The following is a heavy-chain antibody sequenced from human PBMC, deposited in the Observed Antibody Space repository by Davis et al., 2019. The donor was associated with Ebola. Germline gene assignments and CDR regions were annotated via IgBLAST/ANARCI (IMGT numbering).Heavy chain of an antibody. CDR1: GFTFSSYA. CDR2: ISYDGSNK. J-gene: IGHJ4*02. Sequence: GESLKISCAASGFTFSSYAMSWVRQAPGKGLEWVAVISYDGSNKYYADSVKGRFTISRDNSKNTLYLQMNSLRAEDTAVYYCARATGLDYWGQGTLVTVSS. V-gene: IGHV3-30*19. CDR3: ARATGLDY.